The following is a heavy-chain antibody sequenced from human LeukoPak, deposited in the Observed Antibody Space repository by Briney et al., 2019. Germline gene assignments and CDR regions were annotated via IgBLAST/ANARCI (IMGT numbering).Heavy chain of an antibody. J-gene: IGHJ4*02. CDR1: GFTFSSYW. V-gene: IGHV3-74*01. Sequence: GGSLRLSCAASGFTFSSYWMHWVRQAPGKGLVWVSRINSDGSSTSYADSVKGRFTISRDNAKNTLCLQMNSLRAEDTAVYYCARGYCSSTNCPKAYYFDYWGQGTLVTVAS. CDR2: INSDGSST. CDR3: ARGYCSSTNCPKAYYFDY. D-gene: IGHD2-2*01.